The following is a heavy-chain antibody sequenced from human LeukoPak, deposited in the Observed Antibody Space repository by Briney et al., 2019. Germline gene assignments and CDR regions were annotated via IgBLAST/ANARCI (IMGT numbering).Heavy chain of an antibody. J-gene: IGHJ6*02. D-gene: IGHD2-15*01. CDR2: IYTSGST. CDR3: ARGPRNCSGGSCYSSWGPYYYGMDV. Sequence: SETLSLTRTVSGGSISSYYWSWIRQPAGKGLEWIGRIYTSGSTNYNPSLKSRVTMSVDTSKNQFSPKLSSVTAADTAVYYCARGPRNCSGGSCYSSWGPYYYGMDVRGQGTTVTVSS. V-gene: IGHV4-4*07. CDR1: GGSISSYY.